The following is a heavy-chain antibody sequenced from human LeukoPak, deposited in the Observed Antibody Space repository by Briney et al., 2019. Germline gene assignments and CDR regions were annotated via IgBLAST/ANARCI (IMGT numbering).Heavy chain of an antibody. CDR2: IYYSGST. D-gene: IGHD6-13*01. CDR3: ARLSPPYSRSWRGAFDI. Sequence: SETLSLTCTVSGGSISSGDYYWSWIRQPPGKGLEWIGYIYYSGSTYYNPSLKSRVTISVDTSKNQFSLKLSSVTAADTAVYYCARLSPPYSRSWRGAFDIWGQGTMVTVSS. J-gene: IGHJ3*02. CDR1: GGSISSGDYY. V-gene: IGHV4-30-4*08.